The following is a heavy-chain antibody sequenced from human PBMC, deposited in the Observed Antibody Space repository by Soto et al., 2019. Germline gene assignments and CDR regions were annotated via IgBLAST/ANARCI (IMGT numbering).Heavy chain of an antibody. CDR1: GYTFTSYD. J-gene: IGHJ5*02. CDR3: ARAPLIAAVLKKHRNWFNP. Sequence: ASVKVSCKASGYTFTSYDINWVRQATGQGLEWMGWMNPNSGNTGYAQKFQGRVTMTRNTSISTAYMELSSLRSEDTAVYYCARAPLIAAVLKKHRNWFNPLDQVTLVTVSS. V-gene: IGHV1-8*01. D-gene: IGHD6-13*01. CDR2: MNPNSGNT.